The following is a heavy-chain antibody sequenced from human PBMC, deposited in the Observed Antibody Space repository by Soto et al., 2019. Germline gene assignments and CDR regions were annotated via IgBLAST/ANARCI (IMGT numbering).Heavy chain of an antibody. CDR2: IKSKTDGGTT. J-gene: IGHJ4*02. CDR1: GFTFSNAW. Sequence: GGSLRLSCAASGFTFSNAWMNWVRQAPGKGLEWVGRIKSKTDGGTTDYAAPVKGRFTISRDDSKNTLYLQMNSLKTEDTAVYYCTTRIKYYYDSSGYRDFDYWGQGTLVTVSS. V-gene: IGHV3-15*07. CDR3: TTRIKYYYDSSGYRDFDY. D-gene: IGHD3-22*01.